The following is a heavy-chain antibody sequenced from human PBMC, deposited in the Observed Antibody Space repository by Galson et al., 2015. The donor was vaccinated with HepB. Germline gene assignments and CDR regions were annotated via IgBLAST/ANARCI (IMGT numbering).Heavy chain of an antibody. J-gene: IGHJ6*02. Sequence: SVKVSCKASGYTFTSYAMNWVRQAPGQGLEWMGWINTNTGNPTYAQGFTGRFVFSLDTSVSTAYLQISSLKAEDTAVYYCARGQSGGGYYDYYGMDVWGQGTTVTVSS. CDR3: ARGQSGGGYYDYYGMDV. V-gene: IGHV7-4-1*02. CDR2: INTNTGNP. D-gene: IGHD2-8*02. CDR1: GYTFTSYA.